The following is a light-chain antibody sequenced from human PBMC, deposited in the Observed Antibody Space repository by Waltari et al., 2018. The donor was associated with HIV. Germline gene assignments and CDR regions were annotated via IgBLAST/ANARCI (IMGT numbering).Light chain of an antibody. Sequence: SYELTQPPSVSVSPGQTARITCSGDALPKQYAYCYQQKPGQAPVLVIYKDRERPSGIPERFSGSSSGTTVTLTISGVQAEDEADYYCQSADSSYTYPGVVFGGGTKLTVL. CDR2: KDR. CDR1: ALPKQY. CDR3: QSADSSYTYPGVV. J-gene: IGLJ2*01. V-gene: IGLV3-25*03.